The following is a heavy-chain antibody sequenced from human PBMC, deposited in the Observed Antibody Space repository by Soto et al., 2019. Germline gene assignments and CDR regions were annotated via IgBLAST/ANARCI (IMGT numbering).Heavy chain of an antibody. D-gene: IGHD6-19*01. Sequence: QVQLVESGGGVVQPGRSLRLSCAASGFTFSSYAMHWVRQAPGKGLEWVAVISYDGSNKYYADSVKGRFTISRDNSKNTLYLQMNSLRAEDTAVYYCARDRGSGWSPFFDYWSQGSLVTVSS. CDR3: ARDRGSGWSPFFDY. CDR2: ISYDGSNK. J-gene: IGHJ4*02. CDR1: GFTFSSYA. V-gene: IGHV3-30-3*01.